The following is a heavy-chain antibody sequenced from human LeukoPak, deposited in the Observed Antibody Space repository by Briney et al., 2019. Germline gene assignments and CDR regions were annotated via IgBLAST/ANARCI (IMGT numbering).Heavy chain of an antibody. CDR3: AKRGRYYFDQ. D-gene: IGHD1-1*01. J-gene: IGHJ4*02. CDR2: ISSSGRTI. CDR1: GFTFSSYA. Sequence: PGGSLRLSCAASGFTFSSYAMNWVRQAPGKGLEWVSYISSSGRTIYYADSVKGRFTISRDTSKNTLYLQINSLRAEDTAVYYCAKRGRYYFDQWGQGTLVTVSS. V-gene: IGHV3-48*01.